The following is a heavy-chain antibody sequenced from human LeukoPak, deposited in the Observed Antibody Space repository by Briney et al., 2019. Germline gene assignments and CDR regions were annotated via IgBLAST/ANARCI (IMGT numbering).Heavy chain of an antibody. D-gene: IGHD1-7*01. CDR3: AREMGWNYGDY. V-gene: IGHV3-7*05. CDR2: IKKDGSEK. Sequence: GGSLRLSCAASGFTFSTYWMTWVRQAPGKGLEWAANIKKDGSEKYYVDSVRGRFTISGDNAKNSLYLQMNSLRAEDTAVYYCAREMGWNYGDYWGQGALVSVSS. CDR1: GFTFSTYW. J-gene: IGHJ4*02.